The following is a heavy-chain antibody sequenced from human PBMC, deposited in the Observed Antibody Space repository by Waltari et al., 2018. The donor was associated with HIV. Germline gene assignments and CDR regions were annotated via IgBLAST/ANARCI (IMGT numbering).Heavy chain of an antibody. V-gene: IGHV3-33*01. CDR2: IWHDGSTQ. CDR3: ARSTYQQLRNGFDI. Sequence: QVQLVESGGGVVQPGRSLRLSCAASRMTFSRYDMHWVRQAPGKGLEWVAVIWHDGSTQYYVDSVKGRFTISRDNSRNTLYLQMNSLRVEDTAVYYCARSTYQQLRNGFDIWGQGTMVAVSS. D-gene: IGHD2-2*01. J-gene: IGHJ3*02. CDR1: RMTFSRYD.